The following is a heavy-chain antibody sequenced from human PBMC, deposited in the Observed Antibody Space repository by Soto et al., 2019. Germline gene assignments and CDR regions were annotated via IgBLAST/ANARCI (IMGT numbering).Heavy chain of an antibody. D-gene: IGHD3-10*01. V-gene: IGHV5-10-1*01. CDR2: IDPSDSYT. CDR1: GYSFTSYW. Sequence: LKISCKGSGYSFTSYWISWVRQMPGKGLEWMGRIDPSDSYTNYSPSFQGHVTISADKSISTAYLQWSSLKASDTAMYYCAIQGYYYGSGSYYSRHYYYYYGMDVWGQGTTVTVSS. CDR3: AIQGYYYGSGSYYSRHYYYYYGMDV. J-gene: IGHJ6*02.